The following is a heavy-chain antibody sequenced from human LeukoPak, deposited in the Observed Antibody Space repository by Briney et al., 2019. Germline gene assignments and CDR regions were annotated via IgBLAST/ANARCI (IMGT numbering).Heavy chain of an antibody. D-gene: IGHD1-26*01. Sequence: GGSLRLSCAASGFTFSSYGMHWVRQAPGKGLEWVAVIWSDGSTKDYADSVKGRFTIFRDTSKNTLFLQMNCLRAEDTAVYYCATDSGGSPFDYWGQGTLVTVSS. CDR3: ATDSGGSPFDY. V-gene: IGHV3-33*01. CDR1: GFTFSSYG. J-gene: IGHJ4*02. CDR2: IWSDGSTK.